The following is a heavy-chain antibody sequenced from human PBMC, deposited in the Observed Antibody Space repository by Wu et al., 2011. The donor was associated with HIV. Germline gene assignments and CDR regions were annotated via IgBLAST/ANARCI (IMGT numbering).Heavy chain of an antibody. D-gene: IGHD6-19*01. J-gene: IGHJ2*01. CDR3: ARGSRSSGWPYWYFDL. Sequence: LEWIGTSLRWKHPLQSSLRSRLTISVHLSKNQFSLKLDSVTAADTAVYYCARGSRSSGWPYWYFDLWGRGTLVTVSS. V-gene: IGHV4-30-4*01. CDR2: SLRWKH.